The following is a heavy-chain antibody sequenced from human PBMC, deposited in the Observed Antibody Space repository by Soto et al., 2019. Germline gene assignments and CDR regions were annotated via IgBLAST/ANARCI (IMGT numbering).Heavy chain of an antibody. J-gene: IGHJ4*02. V-gene: IGHV3-30*18. CDR2: ISYDGSNK. CDR3: AKDEYYYDSSGYKAYFDY. CDR1: GFTFSSYG. Sequence: GGSLRLSCAASGFTFSSYGMHWVRQAPGKGLEWVAVISYDGSNKYYADSVKGRFTISRDNSKNTLYLQMNSLRAEDTAVYYCAKDEYYYDSSGYKAYFDYWGQGTLVTVSS. D-gene: IGHD3-22*01.